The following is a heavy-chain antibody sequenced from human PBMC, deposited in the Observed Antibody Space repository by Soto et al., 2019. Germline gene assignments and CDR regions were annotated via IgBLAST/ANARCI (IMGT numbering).Heavy chain of an antibody. CDR1: GGSISSYY. J-gene: IGHJ5*02. CDR2: IYYSGST. D-gene: IGHD6-13*01. CDR3: ARDDLAAAGKGWFDP. Sequence: ETLSLTCTVSGGSISSYYWSWIRQPPGKGLEWIGYIYYSGSTNYNPSLKSRVTISVDTSKNQFSLKLSSVTAADTAVYYCARDDLAAAGKGWFDPWGQGTLVTVSS. V-gene: IGHV4-59*01.